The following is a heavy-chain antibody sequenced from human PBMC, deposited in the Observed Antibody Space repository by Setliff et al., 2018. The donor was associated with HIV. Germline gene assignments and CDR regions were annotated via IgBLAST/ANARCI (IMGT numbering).Heavy chain of an antibody. CDR3: ARGPHCSSTSCFGGFDY. CDR2: INPNSGGT. Sequence: ASVKVSCKASGYTFTGCYMHWVRQAPGQGLEWMGRINPNSGGTNYAQKFQGRVTMTRDTSTSTVYMELSSLRSEDTAVYYCARGPHCSSTSCFGGFDYWGQGTLVTVSS. J-gene: IGHJ4*02. CDR1: GYTFTGCY. V-gene: IGHV1-2*06. D-gene: IGHD2-2*01.